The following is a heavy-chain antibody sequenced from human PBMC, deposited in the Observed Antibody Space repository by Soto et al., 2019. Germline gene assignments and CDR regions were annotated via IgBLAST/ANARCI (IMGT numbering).Heavy chain of an antibody. D-gene: IGHD6-6*01. Sequence: EVQLVESGGGLVKPGGSLRLSCAASGFTFSSYSMNWVRQAPGKGLEWVSSISSSSSYIYYADSVKGRFTISRDNAKNSLYLQMNSLRAEDTAVYYCARGLVAARQTALDYWGQGPLVTVSS. CDR1: GFTFSSYS. CDR3: ARGLVAARQTALDY. J-gene: IGHJ4*02. V-gene: IGHV3-21*01. CDR2: ISSSSSYI.